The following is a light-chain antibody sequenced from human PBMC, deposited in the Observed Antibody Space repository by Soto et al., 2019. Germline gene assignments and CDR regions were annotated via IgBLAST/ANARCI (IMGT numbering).Light chain of an antibody. CDR2: GAS. J-gene: IGKJ4*01. CDR1: QSVSSSY. V-gene: IGKV3-20*01. Sequence: IRVSNSAGTLSLTKRERATLSCRASQSVSSSYLACSQQKPGQAPRLLLYGASSRATGIRDRFSGSGSGTDFTLTISILEPDDLAVDFSDSYFRSTPFGGRSNVDI. CDR3: DSYFRSTP.